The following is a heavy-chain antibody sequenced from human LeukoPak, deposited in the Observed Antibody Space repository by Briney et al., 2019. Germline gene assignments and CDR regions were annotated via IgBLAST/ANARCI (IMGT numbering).Heavy chain of an antibody. Sequence: SETLSLTCAVYGGSFSGYYGSWIRRPPGKGLEWIGEINHSGSTNYNPSLKSRVTISVDTSKNQFSLKLSSVTAADTAVYYCARYSSSPFDYWGHGTLVTVSS. D-gene: IGHD6-6*01. CDR2: INHSGST. CDR3: ARYSSSPFDY. CDR1: GGSFSGYY. J-gene: IGHJ4*01. V-gene: IGHV4-34*01.